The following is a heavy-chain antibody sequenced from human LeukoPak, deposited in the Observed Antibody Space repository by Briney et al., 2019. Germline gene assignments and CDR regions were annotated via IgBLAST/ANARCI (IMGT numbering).Heavy chain of an antibody. CDR2: INTNTGNQ. Sequence: VASVKVSCKASGYTFTSYAMNWVRQAPGQGLEWMGWINTNTGNQTYAQDSTGRFVFSLDTSVSTAYLQISSLKPEDTAVYYCARDGPAFDYWGQGTLVTVSS. CDR1: GYTFTSYA. CDR3: ARDGPAFDY. J-gene: IGHJ4*02. V-gene: IGHV7-4-1*02.